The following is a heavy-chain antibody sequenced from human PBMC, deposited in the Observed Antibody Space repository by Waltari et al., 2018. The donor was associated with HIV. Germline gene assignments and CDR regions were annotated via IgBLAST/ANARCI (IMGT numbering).Heavy chain of an antibody. V-gene: IGHV1-8*01. CDR2: MNPNMCNT. J-gene: IGHJ4*02. CDR3: ARGPFDYYDSFPFDY. CDR1: GYTFTSYV. D-gene: IGHD3-22*01. Sequence: QVQLVQSGAEVKKPGASVKVSCKASGYTFTSYVIHWVQKATGQGLEWMGWMNPNMCNTGYAQKFQGRVTMTRNTSISTAYMELSSLRPEDTAVYYCARGPFDYYDSFPFDYWGQGTLVTVSS.